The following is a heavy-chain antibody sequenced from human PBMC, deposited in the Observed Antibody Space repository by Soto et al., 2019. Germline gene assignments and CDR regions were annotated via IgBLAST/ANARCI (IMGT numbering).Heavy chain of an antibody. CDR1: GKTFTRPH. Sequence: ASVQGPFKAAGKTFTRPHIHWVRHAPGQRREWMGIINPSGGSTSYAQKFQGRVTMTRDTSTSTVYMELSSLRSEDTAVYYCARDRERGYGSGSHDAFDIWGQGTMVTVSS. CDR3: ARDRERGYGSGSHDAFDI. D-gene: IGHD3-10*01. CDR2: INPSGGST. V-gene: IGHV1-46*03. J-gene: IGHJ3*02.